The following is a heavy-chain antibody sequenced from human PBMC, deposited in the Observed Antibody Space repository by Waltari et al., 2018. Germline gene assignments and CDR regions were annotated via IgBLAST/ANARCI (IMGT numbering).Heavy chain of an antibody. Sequence: QVQLQESGPGLVKPSETLSLTCTVSGGSISSYYWSWIRQPAGTGMEWIGRSYTSGSTTYTPSLNSRVTWSVDTSKSQFYLKLSAVTAADTAVYYCARDVVDSSGWYLLDYYYYYMDVWGKGTTVTVSS. V-gene: IGHV4-4*07. CDR2: SYTSGST. J-gene: IGHJ6*03. CDR3: ARDVVDSSGWYLLDYYYYYMDV. CDR1: GGSISSYY. D-gene: IGHD6-19*01.